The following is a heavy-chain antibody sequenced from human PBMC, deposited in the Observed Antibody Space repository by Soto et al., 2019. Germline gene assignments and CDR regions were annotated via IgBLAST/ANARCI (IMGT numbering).Heavy chain of an antibody. J-gene: IGHJ4*02. CDR3: ARGWGRIFDY. CDR2: INHSGST. V-gene: IGHV4-34*01. Sequence: QVQLQQWGAGLLKPSETLSLTCAVYGGSFSGYYWNWIRQPPGKGLEWIGEINHSGSTNYNPSLKSRVTLSVDTSKYQFSLQLSSVTAADTAVYYCARGWGRIFDYWGQGTLVTVSS. CDR1: GGSFSGYY. D-gene: IGHD7-27*01.